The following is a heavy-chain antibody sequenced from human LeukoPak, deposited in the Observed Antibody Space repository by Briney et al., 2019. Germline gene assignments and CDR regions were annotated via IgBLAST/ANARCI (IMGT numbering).Heavy chain of an antibody. Sequence: ASVKVSCKASGYTFTNYGISWVRQAPGQGFEWMGWSSPYNGKTNYAQKLQGRVTMTTDTSTSTAYMELRSLRSDDTAMYYCARGLLTFGGVIGGPQALEYFQHWGQGTLVTVSS. CDR1: GYTFTNYG. J-gene: IGHJ1*01. V-gene: IGHV1-18*01. D-gene: IGHD3-16*02. CDR3: ARGLLTFGGVIGGPQALEYFQH. CDR2: SSPYNGKT.